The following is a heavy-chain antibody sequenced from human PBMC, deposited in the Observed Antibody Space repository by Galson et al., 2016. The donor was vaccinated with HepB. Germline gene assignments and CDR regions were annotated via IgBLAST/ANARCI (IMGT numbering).Heavy chain of an antibody. Sequence: SLRLSCAASGFSIRKYWMQWVRLVPGKGLEWVASISDDGGKTYHVDSVKGRFTISRDTAKNSLYLQMNSLRAEDTAVYFCARVITFYDLMDCWGQEAVVTVSS. V-gene: IGHV3-7*03. CDR3: ARVITFYDLMDC. CDR2: ISDDGGKT. CDR1: GFSIRKYW. J-gene: IGHJ4*02. D-gene: IGHD3-3*01.